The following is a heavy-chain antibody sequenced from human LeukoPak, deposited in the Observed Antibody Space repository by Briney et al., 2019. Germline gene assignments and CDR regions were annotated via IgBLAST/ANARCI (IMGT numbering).Heavy chain of an antibody. Sequence: SETLSLTCTVSGGSINSATHYWSWLRQPAGKGLEWIGRIYTTGSTHYNPSLQSLVTISMDMSKNQFSLKLSSVTAADTAVYYCARQSSAWPYYYFYMDVWGKGTRVTISS. J-gene: IGHJ6*03. CDR1: GGSINSATHY. V-gene: IGHV4-61*02. D-gene: IGHD6-19*01. CDR3: ARQSSAWPYYYFYMDV. CDR2: IYTTGST.